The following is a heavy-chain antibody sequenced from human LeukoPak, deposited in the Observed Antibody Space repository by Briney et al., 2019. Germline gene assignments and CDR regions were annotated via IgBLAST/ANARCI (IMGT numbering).Heavy chain of an antibody. D-gene: IGHD3-10*01. J-gene: IGHJ4*02. CDR2: INPNSGGT. CDR1: GYTFTAYY. CDR3: ARDYYGSGSYFDY. Sequence: ASVKVYCKASGYTFTAYYMHWVRQAPGQGLEWMGWINPNSGGTNYAQKFQGWVTMTRDTSISTAYMELSRLRSDDTAVYYCARDYYGSGSYFDYWGQGTLVTVSS. V-gene: IGHV1-2*04.